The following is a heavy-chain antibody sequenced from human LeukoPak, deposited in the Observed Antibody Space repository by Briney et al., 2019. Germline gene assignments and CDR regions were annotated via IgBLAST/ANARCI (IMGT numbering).Heavy chain of an antibody. D-gene: IGHD3-22*01. J-gene: IGHJ4*02. CDR2: IRSKAYGGTT. CDR3: TTYDSSGYYYIEYYFDY. V-gene: IGHV3-49*04. CDR1: GFTFGDYA. Sequence: PGGSLRLCCTASGFTFGDYAMSWVRQAPGKGLERVGFIRSKAYGGTTEYAASVKGRFTISRDDSKSIAYLQMNSLKTEDTAVYYCTTYDSSGYYYIEYYFDYWGQGTLVTVSS.